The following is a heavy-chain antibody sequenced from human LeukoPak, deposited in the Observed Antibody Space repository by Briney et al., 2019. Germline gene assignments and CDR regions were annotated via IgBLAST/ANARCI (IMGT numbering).Heavy chain of an antibody. CDR2: IWYDGSNK. J-gene: IGHJ4*02. D-gene: IGHD3-10*01. V-gene: IGHV3-33*06. CDR1: GFTFSTYG. Sequence: PGRSLRLSCAASGFTFSTYGMHWVRQAPGKGLEWVAAIWYDGSNKYYADSVKGRFTISRDNSKNTLYLQMNSLRAEDTAVYYCAKAPSGTPYQFDYWGQGTLVTVSS. CDR3: AKAPSGTPYQFDY.